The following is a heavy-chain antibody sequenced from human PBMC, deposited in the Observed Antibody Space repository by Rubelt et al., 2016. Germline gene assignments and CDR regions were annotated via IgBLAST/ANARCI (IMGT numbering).Heavy chain of an antibody. D-gene: IGHD5-18*01. CDR1: GYTFTSYA. Sequence: QVQLVQSGAEVKKPGASVKVSCKASGYTFTSYAMHWVRQAPGQRLEWMGWINAGNGNTKYSQKFQVRGTHTRATAADTAYMELSSLRSEDTAVYYCARSKDTAMVTDADWYFDLWGRGTLVTVSS. V-gene: IGHV1-3*01. CDR2: INAGNGNT. CDR3: ARSKDTAMVTDADWYFDL. J-gene: IGHJ2*01.